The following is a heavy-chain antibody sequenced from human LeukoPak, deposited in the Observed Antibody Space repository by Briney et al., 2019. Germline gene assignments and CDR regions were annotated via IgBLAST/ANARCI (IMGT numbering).Heavy chain of an antibody. CDR3: ARDQVVPADPDAFDI. CDR1: GGTFSSYT. V-gene: IGHV1-69*04. CDR2: IIPILGIA. D-gene: IGHD2-2*01. Sequence: SVKVSCKASGGTFSSYTISWVRQAPGQGLGWMGRIIPILGIANYAQKFQGRVTITADKSTSTAYMELSSLRSEDTAVYYCARDQVVPADPDAFDIWGQGTMVTVSS. J-gene: IGHJ3*02.